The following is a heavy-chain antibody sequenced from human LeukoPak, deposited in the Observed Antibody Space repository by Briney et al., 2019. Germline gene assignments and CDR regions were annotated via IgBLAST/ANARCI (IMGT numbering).Heavy chain of an antibody. CDR3: ARGGGYCSSTSCYYFDS. Sequence: GGSLRLSCEASGFTFSSYSMNWVRQAPQKGLEWVSSISSTGNYIYYADSVKGRFTVSRDNAKKSLYLQMNSLRAEDTAVYYCARGGGYCSSTSCYYFDSWGQGTLVTVSS. V-gene: IGHV3-21*01. CDR2: ISSTGNYI. CDR1: GFTFSSYS. D-gene: IGHD2-2*01. J-gene: IGHJ4*02.